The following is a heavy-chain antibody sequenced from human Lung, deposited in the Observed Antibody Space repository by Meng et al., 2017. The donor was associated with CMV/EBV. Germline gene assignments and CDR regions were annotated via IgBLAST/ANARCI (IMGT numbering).Heavy chain of an antibody. Sequence: QVQLRESGQALVKPSEPLSLTCAVSGGSLTNHKWWAWVRQPPGKGLEWIGEIPHRGSSAYNPSLKSRVSMSIDKSKNQFSLKLTSVTAADTAVYHCLRRSGGSVWGQGTLVTVSS. V-gene: IGHV4-4*02. CDR2: IPHRGSS. J-gene: IGHJ1*01. CDR3: LRRSGGSV. D-gene: IGHD3-10*01. CDR1: GGSLTNHKW.